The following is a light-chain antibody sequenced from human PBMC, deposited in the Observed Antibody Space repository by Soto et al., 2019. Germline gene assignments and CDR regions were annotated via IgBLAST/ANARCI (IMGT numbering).Light chain of an antibody. J-gene: IGLJ1*01. CDR1: SSDVGGYNY. CDR3: SSYTSSSNPYV. Sequence: QSVLTQPASVSGSPGQSITISCTGTSSDVGGYNYVSWYQQHPGKAPKVMIYDVSHRPSGVSNRFSGSKSGNTASLIISGLQAEDEADYYCSSYTSSSNPYVFGTGTKVTVL. V-gene: IGLV2-14*01. CDR2: DVS.